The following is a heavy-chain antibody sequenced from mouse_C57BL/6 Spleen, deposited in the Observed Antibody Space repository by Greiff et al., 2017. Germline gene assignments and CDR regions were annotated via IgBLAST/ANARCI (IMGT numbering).Heavy chain of an antibody. CDR2: IDPANGNT. Sequence: EVQLQESVAELVRPGASVKLSCTASGFNFKNSYMHWVKQRPEQGLEWIGRIDPANGNTKYAPKFQGKATITADTSSNTAYLQLSSLTSEDTAIYYCARASTVVADFDYGGQGTTLTVSS. J-gene: IGHJ2*01. V-gene: IGHV14-3*01. CDR1: GFNFKNSY. CDR3: ARASTVVADFDY. D-gene: IGHD1-1*01.